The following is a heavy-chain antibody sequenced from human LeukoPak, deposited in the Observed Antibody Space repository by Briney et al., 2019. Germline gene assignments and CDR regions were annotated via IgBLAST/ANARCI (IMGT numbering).Heavy chain of an antibody. V-gene: IGHV3-74*01. CDR3: ASGYSYGYFGY. J-gene: IGHJ4*02. Sequence: AGGSLRLSCAASGFTFSSYWMHWVRQAPGKGLVWVSRINSDGSSTSYAGSVKGRFTISRDNAKNTLYLQMNSLRAEDTAVYYCASGYSYGYFGYWGQGTLVTVSS. CDR2: INSDGSST. CDR1: GFTFSSYW. D-gene: IGHD5-18*01.